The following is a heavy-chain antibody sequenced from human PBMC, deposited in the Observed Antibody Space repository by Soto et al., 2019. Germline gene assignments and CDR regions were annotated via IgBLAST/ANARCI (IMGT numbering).Heavy chain of an antibody. J-gene: IGHJ4*02. Sequence: ASVKVSCKASGYTFTSYGISWVRQAPGQGLEWMGWISAYNGNTNYAQKLQGRVTMTTDTSTSTAYMELRSLRSDDTAVYYCARDARTYYYASSGNFDYWGQGTLVTVSS. CDR1: GYTFTSYG. V-gene: IGHV1-18*01. CDR2: ISAYNGNT. D-gene: IGHD3-22*01. CDR3: ARDARTYYYASSGNFDY.